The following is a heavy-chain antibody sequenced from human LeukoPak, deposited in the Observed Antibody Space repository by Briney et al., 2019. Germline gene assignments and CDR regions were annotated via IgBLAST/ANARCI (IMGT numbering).Heavy chain of an antibody. CDR1: GFTFSSYS. V-gene: IGHV3-48*04. D-gene: IGHD1-26*01. Sequence: GGSLRLSCAASGFTFSSYSMNWVRQAPGKGLEWVSGISGSGDTTYYADSVKGRFTISRDNAKNSLYLQMNSLRAEDTAVYYCARGGTGGDYYYMDVWGKGTTVTISS. CDR2: ISGSGDTT. CDR3: ARGGTGGDYYYMDV. J-gene: IGHJ6*03.